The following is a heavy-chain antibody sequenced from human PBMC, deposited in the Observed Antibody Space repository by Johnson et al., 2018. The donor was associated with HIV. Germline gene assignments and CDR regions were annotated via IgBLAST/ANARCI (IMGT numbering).Heavy chain of an antibody. J-gene: IGHJ3*02. Sequence: VQLVESGGGVVQPGGSLRLSCAASGFTFDDYAMHWVRQAPGKGLEWVSLITWDGGSTFYADSVKGRFTISRDKSKDSLYLQMNSLRAEDTAVYYCAKSSSSFGAFDIWGQGTMVTVSS. CDR1: GFTFDDYA. CDR3: AKSSSSFGAFDI. D-gene: IGHD6-6*01. V-gene: IGHV3-43D*03. CDR2: ITWDGGST.